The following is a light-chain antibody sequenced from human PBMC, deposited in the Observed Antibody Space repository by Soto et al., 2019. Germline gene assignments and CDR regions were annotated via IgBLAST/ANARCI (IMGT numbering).Light chain of an antibody. V-gene: IGKV3-11*01. CDR3: QRRSNWPLT. Sequence: IVLTQSPATMSLSPGKTATLSSRASQSVSSYLAWYQQKPGQAPRLFIYDASNRATGIPARFSGSGSGTDFTLTISSLEPEDFAVYYGQRRSNWPLTFGGGTKVDIK. CDR1: QSVSSY. J-gene: IGKJ4*01. CDR2: DAS.